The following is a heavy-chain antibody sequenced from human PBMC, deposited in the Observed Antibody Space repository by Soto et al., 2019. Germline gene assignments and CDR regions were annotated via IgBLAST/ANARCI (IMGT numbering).Heavy chain of an antibody. CDR2: ISSSSSTI. V-gene: IGHV3-48*02. CDR1: GFTFSSYS. Sequence: GGSLRLSCAASGFTFSSYSMNWVRQAPGKGLEWVSYISSSSSTIYYADSVKGRFTISRDNAKNSLYLQMNSLRDEDTAVYYCAREDDSSSFGLFDYWGQGTLVTVSS. J-gene: IGHJ4*02. D-gene: IGHD6-6*01. CDR3: AREDDSSSFGLFDY.